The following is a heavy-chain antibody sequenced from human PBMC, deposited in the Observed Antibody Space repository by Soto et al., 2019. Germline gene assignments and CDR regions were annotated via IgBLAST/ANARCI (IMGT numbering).Heavy chain of an antibody. J-gene: IGHJ6*02. CDR2: IYYSGST. V-gene: IGHV4-31*03. CDR3: ARDLSGSYYELGMDV. Sequence: SETLSLTCTVSGGSISSGGYYWSWIRQHPGKGLEWIGYIYYSGSTYYNPSLKSRVTISVDTSKNQFSLKLSSVTAADTAVYYCARDLSGSYYELGMDVWGQGTTVTVS. CDR1: GGSISSGGYY. D-gene: IGHD1-26*01.